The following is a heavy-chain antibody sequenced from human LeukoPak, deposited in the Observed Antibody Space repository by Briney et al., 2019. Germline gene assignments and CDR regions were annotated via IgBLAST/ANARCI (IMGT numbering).Heavy chain of an antibody. J-gene: IGHJ3*02. V-gene: IGHV4-59*01. CDR2: IYYSGST. D-gene: IGHD3-22*01. CDR3: ASRYYDSSGYRDAFDI. CDR1: GGSISSYY. Sequence: SETLSLTCTVSGGSISSYYWSWIQQPPGKGLEWIGYIYYSGSTNYNPSLKSRVTISVDTSKNQFSLKLSSVTAADTAVYYCASRYYDSSGYRDAFDIWGQGTMVTVSS.